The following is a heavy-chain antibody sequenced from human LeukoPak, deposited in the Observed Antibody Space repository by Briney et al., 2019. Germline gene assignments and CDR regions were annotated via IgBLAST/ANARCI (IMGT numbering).Heavy chain of an antibody. Sequence: GGSLRLSCTASGFTLGDFYMSWFRQAPGKGLEWVSYISNIGSRRHHADSVKGRFTVSRDNAKNALYLQMNSLRAEDTAVYYCAKLPGLYSSGYFDYWGQGTLVTVSS. D-gene: IGHD6-19*01. V-gene: IGHV3-11*01. CDR1: GFTLGDFY. J-gene: IGHJ4*02. CDR2: ISNIGSRR. CDR3: AKLPGLYSSGYFDY.